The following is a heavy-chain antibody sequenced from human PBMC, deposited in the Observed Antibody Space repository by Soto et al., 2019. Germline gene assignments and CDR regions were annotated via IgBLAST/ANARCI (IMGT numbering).Heavy chain of an antibody. J-gene: IGHJ6*02. CDR3: ARELAPATTPPSSLMDV. D-gene: IGHD2-2*01. CDR2: INSDGSST. Sequence: GGSLRLSCAASGFTISSHWMHWVRRAPGKGLVWVSRINSDGSSTNYADSVKGRFTISRDNAENTLYLQMNSLRAEDTAVYYCARELAPATTPPSSLMDVWGQGTTVTVSS. V-gene: IGHV3-74*01. CDR1: GFTISSHW.